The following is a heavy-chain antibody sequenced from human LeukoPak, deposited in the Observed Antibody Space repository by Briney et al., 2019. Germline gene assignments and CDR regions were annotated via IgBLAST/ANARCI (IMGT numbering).Heavy chain of an antibody. J-gene: IGHJ4*02. D-gene: IGHD6-13*01. CDR2: ISSSSSYI. CDR3: ARVESSSSPN. Sequence: GWSLRLSCAASGFTFSSYSMNWVRQAPGKGLEWVSSISSSSSYIYYADSVKGRFTISRDNAKNSLYLQMKSLRAEDTAVYYCARVESSSSPNWGEETLVTVSS. CDR1: GFTFSSYS. V-gene: IGHV3-21*01.